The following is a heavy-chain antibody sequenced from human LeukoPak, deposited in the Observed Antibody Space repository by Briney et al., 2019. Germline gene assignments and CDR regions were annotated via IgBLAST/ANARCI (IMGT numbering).Heavy chain of an antibody. CDR2: ISSSSSYI. D-gene: IGHD3-3*01. CDR3: ASFQQAPIPFDFWSGRHAFDI. Sequence: GGSLRLSCAASGFTFSSYSMNWVRQAPGKGLEWVSSISSSSSYIYYADSVKGRFTISRDNAKNSLYLQMNSLRAEDTAVYYCASFQQAPIPFDFWSGRHAFDIWGQGTMVTVSS. CDR1: GFTFSSYS. V-gene: IGHV3-21*01. J-gene: IGHJ3*02.